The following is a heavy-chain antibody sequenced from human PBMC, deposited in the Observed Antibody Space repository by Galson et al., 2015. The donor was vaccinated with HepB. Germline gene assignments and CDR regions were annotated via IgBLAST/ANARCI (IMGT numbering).Heavy chain of an antibody. CDR3: ADLRMGYPDS. CDR1: GYTLTKLS. D-gene: IGHD3-16*01. Sequence: SVKVSCKVSGYTLTKLSMHWVRQAPGKGLEWMGGFDPEDGETIYAHKFQGRITMTEDTSTDTAYMELSSLRSEDTAVYYCADLRMGYPDSWGQGTLVTVSS. J-gene: IGHJ4*02. V-gene: IGHV1-24*01. CDR2: FDPEDGET.